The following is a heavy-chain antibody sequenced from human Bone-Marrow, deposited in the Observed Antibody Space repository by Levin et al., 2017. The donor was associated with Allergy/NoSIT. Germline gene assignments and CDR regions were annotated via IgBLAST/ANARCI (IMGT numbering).Heavy chain of an antibody. D-gene: IGHD3-22*01. Sequence: GESLKISCKASGYTFTSYYMHWVRQAPGQGLEWMGIINPSGGSTSYAQKFQGRVTMTRDTSTSTVYMELSSLRSEDTAVYYCARDYYDSSGYYPLDAFDIWGQGTMVTVSS. CDR3: ARDYYDSSGYYPLDAFDI. CDR2: INPSGGST. J-gene: IGHJ3*02. V-gene: IGHV1-46*01. CDR1: GYTFTSYY.